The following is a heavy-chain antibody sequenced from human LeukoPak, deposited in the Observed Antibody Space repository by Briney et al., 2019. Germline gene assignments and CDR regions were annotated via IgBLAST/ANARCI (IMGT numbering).Heavy chain of an antibody. J-gene: IGHJ4*02. CDR2: ISYDGSNK. CDR3: ARYGVAAAATDF. D-gene: IGHD2-15*01. V-gene: IGHV3-30-3*01. CDR1: GFTFSSYA. Sequence: PGRSLRLSCAASGFTFSSYAMHWVRQAPGKGLEWVAVISYDGSNKYYADSVKGRFTISRDNSKNTLYLQMNSLRAEDTAVYYCARYGVAAAATDFWGQGTLVTVSS.